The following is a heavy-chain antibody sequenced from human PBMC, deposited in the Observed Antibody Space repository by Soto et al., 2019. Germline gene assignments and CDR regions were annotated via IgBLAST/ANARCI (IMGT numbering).Heavy chain of an antibody. CDR2: IIPIFGTA. D-gene: IGHD6-13*01. J-gene: IGHJ6*02. V-gene: IGHV1-69*13. CDR3: AGPAAAASWAYYYSYGMDV. Sequence: SLKVSCKASGGTFSSYSISWVRQAPGQGLEWMGGIIPIFGTANYAQKFQGRVTITADESTSTAYMELSSLRSEDTAVYYCAGPAAAASWAYYYSYGMDVWRQGITVTAS. CDR1: GGTFSSYS.